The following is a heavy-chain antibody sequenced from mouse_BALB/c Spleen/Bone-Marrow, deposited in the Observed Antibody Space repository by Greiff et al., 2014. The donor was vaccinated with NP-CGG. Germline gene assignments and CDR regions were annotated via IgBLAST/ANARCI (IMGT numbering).Heavy chain of an antibody. CDR2: INPYNGDT. Sequence: DVQLQESGPELVKPGASVKISCKASGYSFTGYFMNWVKQSHGKSLEWIGRINPYNGDTFYNQKFKGKATLTVDKSSSTAHMELHTLTSEDSAVYYSRVPDYYGSSDFDYWGQGTTLTVSS. J-gene: IGHJ2*01. CDR3: RVPDYYGSSDFDY. D-gene: IGHD1-1*01. CDR1: GYSFTGYF. V-gene: IGHV1-37*01.